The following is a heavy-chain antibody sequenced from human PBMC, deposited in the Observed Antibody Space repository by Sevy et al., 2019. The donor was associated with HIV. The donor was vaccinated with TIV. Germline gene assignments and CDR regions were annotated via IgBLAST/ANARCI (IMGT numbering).Heavy chain of an antibody. D-gene: IGHD2-2*01. CDR1: GFTFSSYS. V-gene: IGHV3-21*06. Sequence: GGSLRLSCAASGFTFSSYSMNWVRQAPGKSLEWVSSISGISNYIYYADSVKGRFTISRDNAKSSLYLQMNSLRAEDTAVYYCARTGCSITSCLTADAFDIWGQGTLVTVSS. J-gene: IGHJ3*02. CDR2: ISGISNYI. CDR3: ARTGCSITSCLTADAFDI.